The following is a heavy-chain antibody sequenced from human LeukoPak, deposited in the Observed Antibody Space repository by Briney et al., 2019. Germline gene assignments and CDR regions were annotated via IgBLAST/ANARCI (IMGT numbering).Heavy chain of an antibody. CDR1: GYTFTGYY. D-gene: IGHD6-13*01. J-gene: IGHJ4*02. CDR3: ARYSSSWYPDY. Sequence: GASVKVSCKSSGYTFTGYYMHWVRQAPGPGREWMGWINPNSGGTNYAQKFQGRVTMTRDTSISTAYMELSRLRSDDTAVYYCARYSSSWYPDYWGQGTLVTVSS. CDR2: INPNSGGT. V-gene: IGHV1-2*02.